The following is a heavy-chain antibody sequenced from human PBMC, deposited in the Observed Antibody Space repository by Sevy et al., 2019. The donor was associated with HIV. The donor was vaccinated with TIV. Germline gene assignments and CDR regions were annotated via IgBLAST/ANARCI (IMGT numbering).Heavy chain of an antibody. D-gene: IGHD6-19*01. CDR2: ISSSSSTI. CDR3: ARVMQWLVTNPEPTQIDYYYYYGMDV. CDR1: GFTFSSYS. J-gene: IGHJ6*02. Sequence: GGSLRLSCAASGFTFSSYSMNWARQAPGKGLEWVSYISSSSSTIYYADSVKGRFTISRDNAKNSLYLQMNSLRDEDTAVYYCARVMQWLVTNPEPTQIDYYYYYGMDVWGQGTTVTVSS. V-gene: IGHV3-48*02.